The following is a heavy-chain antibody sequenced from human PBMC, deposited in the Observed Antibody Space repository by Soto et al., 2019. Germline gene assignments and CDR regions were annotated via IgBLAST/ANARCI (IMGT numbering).Heavy chain of an antibody. V-gene: IGHV6-1*01. CDR1: GDSVSGNRAA. Sequence: SQTLSLTCVISGDSVSGNRAAWNWIRQSPSRGLEWLGRTYYRSKWYIEYAPSVTGRMTINPDTSKNQFSLQLNSVTPEDTAVYYCATGMLIRGHHSYLDVSGKGTSVTVAS. D-gene: IGHD3-10*01. CDR2: TYYRSKWYI. CDR3: ATGMLIRGHHSYLDV. J-gene: IGHJ6*03.